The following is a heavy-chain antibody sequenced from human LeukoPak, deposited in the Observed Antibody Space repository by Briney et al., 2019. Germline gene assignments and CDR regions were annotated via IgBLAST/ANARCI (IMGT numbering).Heavy chain of an antibody. D-gene: IGHD3-10*01. Sequence: GGSLTLSCAASGFTFSSYAMSWVRHAPGEGLEWVSGISGSGGSTYYADSVKGRFTITRDNSKNTLYLQMNSLRAEDTAVYYCAKDSNYYGSGSFSFDYWGQGTLVTVSS. V-gene: IGHV3-23*01. J-gene: IGHJ4*02. CDR1: GFTFSSYA. CDR3: AKDSNYYGSGSFSFDY. CDR2: ISGSGGST.